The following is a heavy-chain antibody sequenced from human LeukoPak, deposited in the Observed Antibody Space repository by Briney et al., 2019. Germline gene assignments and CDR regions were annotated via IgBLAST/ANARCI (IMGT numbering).Heavy chain of an antibody. CDR2: IYNSGST. V-gene: IGHV4-59*02. Sequence: SETLSLTCTVSGGSVSNYYWSWIRQPPGKGLEGIGYIYNSGSTNYNPSLKSRVTIAVDTSKNQFSLKLSSVTAADTAVYYCARDQDLGYWGQGTLVTVSS. CDR3: ARDQDLGY. CDR1: GGSVSNYY. J-gene: IGHJ4*02.